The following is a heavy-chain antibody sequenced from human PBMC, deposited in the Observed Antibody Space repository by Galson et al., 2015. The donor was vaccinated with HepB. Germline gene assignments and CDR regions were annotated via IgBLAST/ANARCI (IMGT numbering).Heavy chain of an antibody. CDR1: GFPFNNAW. J-gene: IGHJ5*02. CDR2: IKSKTDGETT. Sequence: SLRLSCAASGFPFNNAWMTWVRQAPGMGLEWVGRIKSKTDGETTDYAAPVKGRFTTSRDDSKNRLYLQMNSLKTEDTAVYYCTTDVYYSTYWSWLDPWGQRTLVTVSS. D-gene: IGHD2-8*02. V-gene: IGHV3-15*01. CDR3: TTDVYYSTYWSWLDP.